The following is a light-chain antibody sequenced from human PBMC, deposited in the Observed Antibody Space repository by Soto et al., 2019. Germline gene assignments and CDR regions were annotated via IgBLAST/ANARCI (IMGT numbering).Light chain of an antibody. Sequence: SYELTQPSSVSVAPGQTARISCGGNNIGGKSVHWYQQNPGQAPVVGVYDDSDRPSGIPERFSGSNSGNTATLTISSVEAGDEADYHCQVWDDNSDHHVFGTGTKVTVL. V-gene: IGLV3-21*02. J-gene: IGLJ1*01. CDR3: QVWDDNSDHHV. CDR1: NIGGKS. CDR2: DDS.